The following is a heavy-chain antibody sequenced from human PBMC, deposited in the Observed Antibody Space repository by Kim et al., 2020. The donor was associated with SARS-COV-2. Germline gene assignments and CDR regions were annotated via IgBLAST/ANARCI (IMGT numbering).Heavy chain of an antibody. CDR1: GYTFTSYY. CDR2: INPSGGST. J-gene: IGHJ3*02. D-gene: IGHD2-2*02. V-gene: IGHV1-46*01. Sequence: ASVKVSCKASGYTFTSYYMHWVRQAPGQGLEWMGIINPSGGSTSYAQKFQGRVTMTRDTSTSTVYMELSSLRSEDTAVYYCARSGGYCSSTSCYTDDAFDIWGQGTMVTVSS. CDR3: ARSGGYCSSTSCYTDDAFDI.